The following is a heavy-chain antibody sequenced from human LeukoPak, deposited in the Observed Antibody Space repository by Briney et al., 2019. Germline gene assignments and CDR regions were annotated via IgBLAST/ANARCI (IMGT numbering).Heavy chain of an antibody. V-gene: IGHV1-2*02. Sequence: GASVKLSCKSSVYTFTGYYMHWLRQAPGQGLEWMALINPNNGGTNYAQRFQGRVTMTRDTSINTAYMEVGRLRFDDTAVYYCASGPSLGTTHPYFDYWGQGTLVTVSS. CDR3: ASGPSLGTTHPYFDY. CDR2: INPNNGGT. D-gene: IGHD2-15*01. CDR1: VYTFTGYY. J-gene: IGHJ4*02.